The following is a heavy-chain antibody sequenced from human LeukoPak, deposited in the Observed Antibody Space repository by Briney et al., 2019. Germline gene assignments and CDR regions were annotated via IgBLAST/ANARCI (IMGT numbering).Heavy chain of an antibody. Sequence: GGSLRLSCAASGFTFSSYAMSWVRQAPGKGLEWVSAISGSGGSTYYADSVKGRFTISRDNSKNTLYLQMNSLRAEDTAVYYCAKTLHETNYYGSGSYEDYWGQGTLVTVSS. J-gene: IGHJ4*02. CDR2: ISGSGGST. CDR3: AKTLHETNYYGSGSYEDY. V-gene: IGHV3-23*01. CDR1: GFTFSSYA. D-gene: IGHD3-10*01.